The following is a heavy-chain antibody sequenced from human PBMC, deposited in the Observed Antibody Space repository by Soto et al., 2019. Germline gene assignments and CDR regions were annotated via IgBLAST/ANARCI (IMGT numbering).Heavy chain of an antibody. V-gene: IGHV5-51*01. J-gene: IGHJ3*02. D-gene: IGHD3-16*01. CDR1: GYSFSIYW. Sequence: EVQLVQSGAEVKKPGESLKISCKSSGYSFSIYWIAWVRQMPGNGLEWIGIIYPGDSDIRYSPSFQGQVSISADKSINTAYLQCSDLTASDTAMYYCARHPGGILVGGGAFDIWGQGTMVTVSS. CDR2: IYPGDSDI. CDR3: ARHPGGILVGGGAFDI.